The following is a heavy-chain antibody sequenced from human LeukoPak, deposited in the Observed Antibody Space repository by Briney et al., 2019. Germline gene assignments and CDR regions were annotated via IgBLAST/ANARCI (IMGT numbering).Heavy chain of an antibody. CDR3: ARGYGSGTKFDY. Sequence: PSETLSLTCTVSGGSISSYYWSWIRQPPGKGLEWIGYIYYSGSTNYNPSLKSRVTISVDTSKNQFSLKLSSVTAADTAVYYCARGYGSGTKFDYWGQGTLVTVSS. V-gene: IGHV4-59*08. D-gene: IGHD3-10*01. CDR1: GGSISSYY. J-gene: IGHJ4*02. CDR2: IYYSGST.